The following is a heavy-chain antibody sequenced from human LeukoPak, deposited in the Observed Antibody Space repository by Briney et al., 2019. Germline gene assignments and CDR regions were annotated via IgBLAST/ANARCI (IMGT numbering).Heavy chain of an antibody. V-gene: IGHV3-23*01. J-gene: IGHJ4*02. Sequence: GGSLRLSCAASGFTFSSYAMSWVRPAPGKGLEWVSAISGSGGSTYYADSVKGRFTISRDNSKNTLYLQMNSLRAEDTAVYYCAKDVPIVVVPAAIQVPGGYWGQGTLVTVSS. CDR1: GFTFSSYA. CDR2: ISGSGGST. CDR3: AKDVPIVVVPAAIQVPGGY. D-gene: IGHD2-2*01.